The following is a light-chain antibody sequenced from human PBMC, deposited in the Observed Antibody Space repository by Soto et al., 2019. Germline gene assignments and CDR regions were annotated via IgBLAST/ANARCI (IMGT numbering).Light chain of an antibody. CDR1: QSASNY. V-gene: IGKV3-20*01. CDR3: QQYGSSPQM. CDR2: GAS. Sequence: EIVMTQSPATLSVSPGEGATLSCRASQSASNYLAWYQRKPGQVPRLLIYGASSRATGIPDRFSGSGSGTDFTLTISRLEPEDFAVYYCQQYGSSPQMFGQGTKVDIK. J-gene: IGKJ1*01.